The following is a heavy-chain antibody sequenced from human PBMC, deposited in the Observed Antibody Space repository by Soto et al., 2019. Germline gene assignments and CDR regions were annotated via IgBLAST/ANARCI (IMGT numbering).Heavy chain of an antibody. J-gene: IGHJ3*02. V-gene: IGHV3-23*01. D-gene: IGHD3-10*02. CDR1: GFTFSSYA. CDR3: AKQSSYVSWAYAFDT. Sequence: PGGSLRLSCAASGFTFSSYAMSWVRQAPGKGLEWVSAISGGGGSTYYADSVKGRFTIFRDNSKNTLYLQMNSLRAEDTAVYYCAKQSSYVSWAYAFDTWGQGTMVTVSS. CDR2: ISGGGGST.